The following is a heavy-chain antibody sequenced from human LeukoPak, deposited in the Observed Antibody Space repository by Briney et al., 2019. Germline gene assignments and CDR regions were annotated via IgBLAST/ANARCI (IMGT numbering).Heavy chain of an antibody. CDR3: AKDRRSGSYFDY. J-gene: IGHJ4*02. V-gene: IGHV3-23*01. CDR2: ISGSGGST. Sequence: PGGSLRLSCAASGFTFSSYAMSWVRQAPGKGLEWVSVISGSGGSTYYADSVKGRFTISRDNSKNTLYLQMNSLRAEDTAVYYCAKDRRSGSYFDYWGQGTLVTVSS. D-gene: IGHD1-26*01. CDR1: GFTFSSYA.